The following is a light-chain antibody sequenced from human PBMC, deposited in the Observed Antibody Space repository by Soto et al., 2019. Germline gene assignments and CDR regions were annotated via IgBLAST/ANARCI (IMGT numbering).Light chain of an antibody. CDR2: GAS. Sequence: EIVMTQSPATLSVSPGERATLSCRASQSVSSNLAWYQQKPGQAPRLLIYGASTRATGIPARFSGSGSGTEFTLTISSLQSEDFAVYYCQQYSSYSAWTFGEGTKVDIK. CDR1: QSVSSN. CDR3: QQYSSYSAWT. J-gene: IGKJ1*01. V-gene: IGKV3-15*01.